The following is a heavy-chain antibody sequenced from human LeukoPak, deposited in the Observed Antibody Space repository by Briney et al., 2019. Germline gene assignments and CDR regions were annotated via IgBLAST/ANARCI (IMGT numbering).Heavy chain of an antibody. CDR3: ARGFRAVTTDTPTYYFYYYMDA. Sequence: PGGSLRLSCAASGFTFNNYAMSWVRQAPGKGLEWVSSINWNGGSTGYADSLKGRFTISRDIAKTSLYLQMNSLRAEDTALYYCARGFRAVTTDTPTYYFYYYMDAWGKGTTVTVSS. J-gene: IGHJ6*03. D-gene: IGHD4-17*01. V-gene: IGHV3-20*04. CDR2: INWNGGST. CDR1: GFTFNNYA.